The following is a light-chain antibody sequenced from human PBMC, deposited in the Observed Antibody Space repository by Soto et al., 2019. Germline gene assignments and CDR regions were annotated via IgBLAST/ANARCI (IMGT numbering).Light chain of an antibody. CDR1: QSVSSSY. J-gene: IGKJ2*01. CDR2: GAS. CDR3: QQYRSSPYT. V-gene: IGKV3-20*01. Sequence: EIVLTQSPGPLSLSPGERATLSCRASQSVSSSYLAWYQQKPGQAPRLLIYGASSRATGIPDRFSGSGSGTDFTLTISRLEPEDFAVYYCQQYRSSPYTFGQGTKLEIK.